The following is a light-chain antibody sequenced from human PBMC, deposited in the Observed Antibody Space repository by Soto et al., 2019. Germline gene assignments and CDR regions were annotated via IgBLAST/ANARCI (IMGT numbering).Light chain of an antibody. CDR1: SSDVGTYNL. CDR3: CSYAGSSSLV. CDR2: EGS. Sequence: QSALTQPASVSGSPGQSITISCTGTSSDVGTYNLVSWYQQHPGKAPKLMIYEGSKRPSGVSDRVSGSKSGNTASLRISGLQAEDEADYHCCSYAGSSSLVFGGGTKLTVL. V-gene: IGLV2-23*01. J-gene: IGLJ2*01.